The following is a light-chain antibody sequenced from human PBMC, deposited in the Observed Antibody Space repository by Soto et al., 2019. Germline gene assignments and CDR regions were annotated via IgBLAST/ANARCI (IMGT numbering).Light chain of an antibody. CDR2: GSN. J-gene: IGLJ1*01. Sequence: QAVVTQPPSVSGAPGQRVTISCTGSRSNIGAGYDVQWYQQLPGTAPKLLIYGSNNRPSGVPDRFSGSKSGTSASLAITGLQAEDEADYYCATWDDSLNLLYVFGTGTKLTVL. CDR1: RSNIGAGYD. CDR3: ATWDDSLNLLYV. V-gene: IGLV1-40*01.